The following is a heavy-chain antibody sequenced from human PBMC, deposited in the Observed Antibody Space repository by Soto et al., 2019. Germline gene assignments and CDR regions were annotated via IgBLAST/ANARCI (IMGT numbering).Heavy chain of an antibody. CDR1: GGSFSGYY. Sequence: SETLSLTCAVYGGSFSGYYWSWIRQPPGKGLEWIGEINHSGSTNYNPSLKSRVTISVDTSKNQFSLKLSSVTAADTAVHYCARGGDLSIAAAGTATLDYWGQGTLVTVSS. D-gene: IGHD6-13*01. CDR3: ARGGDLSIAAAGTATLDY. J-gene: IGHJ4*02. V-gene: IGHV4-34*01. CDR2: INHSGST.